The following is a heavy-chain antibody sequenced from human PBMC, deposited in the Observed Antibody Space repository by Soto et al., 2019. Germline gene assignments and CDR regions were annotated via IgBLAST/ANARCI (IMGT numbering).Heavy chain of an antibody. Sequence: SETLSLTCAVSGDSVTRSNWWSWVRQSPGKGLEWIGEIYHSGNTKYNPSLKSRITMSVDKSKNQFSLKMTSVTAADTAVYYCATSGWNEDFYYYYGMDVWGQGTTVTVSS. J-gene: IGHJ6*02. CDR1: GDSVTRSNW. D-gene: IGHD6-19*01. CDR3: ATSGWNEDFYYYYGMDV. CDR2: IYHSGNT. V-gene: IGHV4-4*02.